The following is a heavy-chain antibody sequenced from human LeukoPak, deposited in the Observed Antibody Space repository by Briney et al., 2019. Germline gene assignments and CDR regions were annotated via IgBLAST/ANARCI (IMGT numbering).Heavy chain of an antibody. J-gene: IGHJ4*02. CDR3: ARDRAVAGTFGAPFAY. Sequence: GGSLRLSCAASGFTFSSYSMNWVRQAPGKGLEWVSYISSSSSTIYYADSVKGRFTISRDNAKNSLYLQMNSLRAEDTAVYYCARDRAVAGTFGAPFAYWGQGTLVTVSS. CDR2: ISSSSSTI. CDR1: GFTFSSYS. V-gene: IGHV3-48*04. D-gene: IGHD6-19*01.